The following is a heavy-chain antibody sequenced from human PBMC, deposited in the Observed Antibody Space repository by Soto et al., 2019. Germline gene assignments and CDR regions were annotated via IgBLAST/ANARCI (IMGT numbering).Heavy chain of an antibody. CDR2: IDPNSGGT. CDR1: GYTFTGCY. V-gene: IGHV1-2*02. D-gene: IGHD6-13*01. CDR3: ARVSPLSIAAAGTEY. J-gene: IGHJ4*02. Sequence: ASVEVSCKASGYTFTGCYMHWVRQAPGQGLEWMGWIDPNSGGTNYAQKFQGRVTMARDTSISTAYMELSRLRSDDTAVYYCARVSPLSIAAAGTEYWRQGTLVTVS.